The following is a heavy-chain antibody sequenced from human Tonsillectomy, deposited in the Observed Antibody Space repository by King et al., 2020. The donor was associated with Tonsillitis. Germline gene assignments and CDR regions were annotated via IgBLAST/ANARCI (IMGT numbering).Heavy chain of an antibody. CDR1: GGSISSGGYS. Sequence: QLQESGSGLVKPSQTLSLTCAVSGGSISSGGYSWSWIWQPPGKGLEWIGYIYHSGSTYYNSSLKSRVTISVDRSKNQFSLKLNSVTAADTAVYYCARVGPYCGGDCYSFDYWGQGTLVTVSS. D-gene: IGHD2-21*02. J-gene: IGHJ4*02. CDR3: ARVGPYCGGDCYSFDY. V-gene: IGHV4-30-2*01. CDR2: IYHSGST.